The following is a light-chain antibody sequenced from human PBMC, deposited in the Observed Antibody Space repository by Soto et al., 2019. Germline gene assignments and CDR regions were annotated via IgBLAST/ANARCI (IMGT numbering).Light chain of an antibody. CDR2: AAP. J-gene: IGKJ5*01. Sequence: DIQMTQSPSSVSASVGDRVTITCRASQDISSWLAWYQQQPGKAPKLLIYAAPSLQSGVPSRFSGSGSGTDFTLTISSLQPEDFATYYCQQANSFPITFGQGTRLEIK. CDR3: QQANSFPIT. CDR1: QDISSW. V-gene: IGKV1-12*01.